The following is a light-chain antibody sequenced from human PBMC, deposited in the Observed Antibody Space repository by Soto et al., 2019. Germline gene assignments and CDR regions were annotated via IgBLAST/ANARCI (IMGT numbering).Light chain of an antibody. J-gene: IGLJ1*01. CDR1: SSDVGGYNY. V-gene: IGLV2-11*01. CDR2: DVS. Sequence: QSVLTQPRSVSGSPGQSVTISCTGTSSDVGGYNYDSWYQQHPGKAPKVMIYDVSKRPSGVPDRFSGSKSGNTASLTISGLQAEDEADYYCCSYAGTYTYVFGNGTTLTVL. CDR3: CSYAGTYTYV.